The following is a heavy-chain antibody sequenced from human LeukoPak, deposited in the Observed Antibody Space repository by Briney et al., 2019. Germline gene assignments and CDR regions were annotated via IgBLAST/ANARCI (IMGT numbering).Heavy chain of an antibody. CDR1: GFTFSSYS. D-gene: IGHD5-24*01. Sequence: GRSLRLSCAASGFTFSSYSMNWVRQAPGKGLEWVSYISSSSGTIYYADSVTGRFTISRDNAENSLFLQMNSLRAEDTAVYYCAREAEEGNGYYLDYWGQGTLVTVSS. V-gene: IGHV3-48*04. CDR2: ISSSSGTI. J-gene: IGHJ4*02. CDR3: AREAEEGNGYYLDY.